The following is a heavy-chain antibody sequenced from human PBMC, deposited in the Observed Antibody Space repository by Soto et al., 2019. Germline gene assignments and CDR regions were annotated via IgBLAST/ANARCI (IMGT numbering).Heavy chain of an antibody. CDR1: GFTFSSYW. D-gene: IGHD2-15*01. J-gene: IGHJ6*03. V-gene: IGHV3-7*01. Sequence: EVQLVESGGGLVQPGGSLRLSCAASGFTFSSYWMSWVRQAPGKGLEWVANIKQDGSEKYYVDSVKGRFTISRDNAKNSLYLQMNSLRAEDTAVYYCARRKLDCSGGSCYSAYYMDVWGKGTTVTVSS. CDR3: ARRKLDCSGGSCYSAYYMDV. CDR2: IKQDGSEK.